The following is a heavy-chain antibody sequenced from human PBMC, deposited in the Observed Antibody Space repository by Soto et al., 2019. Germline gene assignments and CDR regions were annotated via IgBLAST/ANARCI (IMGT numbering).Heavy chain of an antibody. J-gene: IGHJ4*02. CDR1: GFTFNNYG. V-gene: IGHV3-30*18. D-gene: IGHD3-10*01. Sequence: QVQLVESGGGVVQPGRSLRLSCAASGFTFNNYGIHWVRQAPGKGLEWVAVISNDGDDKYYADAVKGRFTISRDNSRNTLYLQMNGLRAEDTAMYDCANEGIELWSAFDYWGQGTLVTVSS. CDR3: ANEGIELWSAFDY. CDR2: ISNDGDDK.